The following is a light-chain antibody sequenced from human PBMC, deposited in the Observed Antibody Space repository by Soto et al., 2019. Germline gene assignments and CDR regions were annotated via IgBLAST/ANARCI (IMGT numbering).Light chain of an antibody. CDR2: DVS. CDR3: SSYTSSSTLV. Sequence: QSALTQPASVSGSPGQSIIISCTGTSSDVGGYNYVSWYQQHPGKVPKLMIYDVSNRPSGVSNRFSGSKSGNTASLTISGLQAEDEADYYCSSYTSSSTLVFGGGTKSPS. CDR1: SSDVGGYNY. V-gene: IGLV2-14*03. J-gene: IGLJ2*01.